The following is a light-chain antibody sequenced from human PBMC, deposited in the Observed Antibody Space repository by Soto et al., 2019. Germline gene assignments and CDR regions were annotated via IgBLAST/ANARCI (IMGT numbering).Light chain of an antibody. CDR3: QQLKTYPLT. V-gene: IGKV1-9*01. CDR1: QGISTY. CDR2: GAS. Sequence: DIQLTQSPSFLSASVGDRVSITCRASQGISTYLAWYQQKPGKAPKLLIYGASTLQSAVPSRFSGSGSGTEFTLTIGSLQPEDFATYYCQQLKTYPLTFGGWTKVEIK. J-gene: IGKJ4*01.